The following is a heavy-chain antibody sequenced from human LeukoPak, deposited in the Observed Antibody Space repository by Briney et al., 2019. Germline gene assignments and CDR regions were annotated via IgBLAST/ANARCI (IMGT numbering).Heavy chain of an antibody. J-gene: IGHJ6*02. CDR3: AKDTSPEYYDFRSGYYRSTYYYYGMDV. V-gene: IGHV3-21*01. Sequence: GGSLRLSCAASGFTFSSYSMNWVRQAPGKGLEWVSSISSSSSYIYYADSVKGRFTISRDNAKNSLYLQMNSLRAEDTVVYYCAKDTSPEYYDFRSGYYRSTYYYYGMDVWGQGTTVTVSS. CDR2: ISSSSSYI. CDR1: GFTFSSYS. D-gene: IGHD3-3*01.